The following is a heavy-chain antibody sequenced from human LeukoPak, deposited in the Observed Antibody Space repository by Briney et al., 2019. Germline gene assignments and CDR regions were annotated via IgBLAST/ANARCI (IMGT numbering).Heavy chain of an antibody. CDR3: ARVGVGSYNWFDP. Sequence: GGSLRLSCAASGFNFDYTMHWVRQAPGKGLEWVSLISWDGGTTYYADSVRGRFTISRDNAENTLYLQMNSLRAEDTAVYYCARVGVGSYNWFDPWGQGTMVTVSS. J-gene: IGHJ5*02. V-gene: IGHV3-43*01. D-gene: IGHD2-15*01. CDR1: GFNFDYT. CDR2: ISWDGGTT.